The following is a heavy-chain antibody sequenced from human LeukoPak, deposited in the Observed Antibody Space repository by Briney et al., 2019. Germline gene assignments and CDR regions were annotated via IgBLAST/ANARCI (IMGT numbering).Heavy chain of an antibody. CDR1: GFAFSSYW. CDR2: INTDGSDT. Sequence: GGSLRVSCAASGFAFSSYWMHWVRQAPGKGLVWVSRINTDGSDTTYADSVKGRFTISRDNAKNTLYLQMNSLRAEDTAVYYCARDPHGVYYFDYWGQGTLVTVSS. CDR3: ARDPHGVYYFDY. D-gene: IGHD3-10*01. J-gene: IGHJ4*02. V-gene: IGHV3-74*01.